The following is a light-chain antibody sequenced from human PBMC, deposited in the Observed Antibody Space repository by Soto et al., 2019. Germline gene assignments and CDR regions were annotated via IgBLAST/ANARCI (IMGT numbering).Light chain of an antibody. J-gene: IGKJ4*01. CDR1: QSISSW. V-gene: IGKV1-5*01. Sequence: DIQIAQSPSTLSASVGNRVTITCRASQSISSWLAWYQQKPGKAPKLLIYDASSLESGVPSRFSGSGSGTEFTLTISSLQPDDFATFYCQLYNSYVDTSRGGPK. CDR2: DAS. CDR3: QLYNSYVDT.